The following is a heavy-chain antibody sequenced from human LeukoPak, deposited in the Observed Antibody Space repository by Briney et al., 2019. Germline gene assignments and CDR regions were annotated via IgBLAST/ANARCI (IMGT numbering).Heavy chain of an antibody. D-gene: IGHD2/OR15-2a*01. V-gene: IGHV3-30*04. Sequence: PGGSLRLSCAASGFTFSSYAMHWVRQAPGKGLEWVAVISYDGSNKYYADSVKGRFTISRDNSKNTLYLQMNSLRAEDTAVYYCARANISPRVPWYYHYVDVWGKGTTVTVSS. CDR3: ARANISPRVPWYYHYVDV. CDR1: GFTFSSYA. CDR2: ISYDGSNK. J-gene: IGHJ6*03.